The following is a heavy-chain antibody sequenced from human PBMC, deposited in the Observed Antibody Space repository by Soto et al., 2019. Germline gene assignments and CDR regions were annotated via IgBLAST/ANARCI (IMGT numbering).Heavy chain of an antibody. D-gene: IGHD6-19*01. Sequence: GGSLRLSCAASGFTFSTYAMTWVRQVPGEGLEWVSATRCSGASTYDADSVKGRFTISRDNSKNTLYLQMNSLRAEDTAVYYCASGGGGWSRTHLAYRGQGTLLTVSS. CDR1: GFTFSTYA. CDR3: ASGGGGWSRTHLAY. CDR2: TRCSGAST. V-gene: IGHV3-23*01. J-gene: IGHJ4*02.